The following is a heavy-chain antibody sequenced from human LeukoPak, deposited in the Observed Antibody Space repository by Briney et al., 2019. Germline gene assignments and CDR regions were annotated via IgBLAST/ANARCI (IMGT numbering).Heavy chain of an antibody. D-gene: IGHD6-13*01. Sequence: ASVKVSCKASGYTFTSYGISWVRQAPGQGLEWMGWISAYNGNTNYAQKLQGRVTMTTDTSTSTAYMELRSLRSDGTAVYYCARDHVGGIAAAATARYWGQGTLVTVSS. CDR3: ARDHVGGIAAAATARY. V-gene: IGHV1-18*04. J-gene: IGHJ4*02. CDR2: ISAYNGNT. CDR1: GYTFTSYG.